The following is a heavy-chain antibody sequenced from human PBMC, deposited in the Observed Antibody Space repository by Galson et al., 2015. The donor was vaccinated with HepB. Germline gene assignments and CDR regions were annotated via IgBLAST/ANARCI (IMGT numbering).Heavy chain of an antibody. D-gene: IGHD6-19*01. V-gene: IGHV3-15*01. CDR1: GFTFSNAW. J-gene: IGHJ6*03. CDR3: TTDTGSGWYVVRGWEV. Sequence: SLRLSCAASGFTFSNAWMSWVRQAPGKGLEWVGRIKSKTDGGTKDYAAPVKGRFTISRDDSKNTLYLQMNSLKNEDTAGYYCTTDTGSGWYVVRGWEVWGKGTTVTVSS. CDR2: IKSKTDGGTK.